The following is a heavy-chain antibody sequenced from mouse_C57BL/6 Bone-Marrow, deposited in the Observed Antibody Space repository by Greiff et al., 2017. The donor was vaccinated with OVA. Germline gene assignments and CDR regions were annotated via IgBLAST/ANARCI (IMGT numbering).Heavy chain of an antibody. J-gene: IGHJ4*01. CDR3: ARENIYYGKCAMDY. CDR2: IDPSDSYT. D-gene: IGHD2-1*01. V-gene: IGHV1-69*01. Sequence: QVHVKQPGAELVMPGASVKLSCKASGYTFTSYWMHWVKQRPGQGLEWIGEIDPSDSYTNYNQKFKGKSTLTVDKSSSTAYMQLSSLTSEDSAVYYCARENIYYGKCAMDYWGQGTSVTVSS. CDR1: GYTFTSYW.